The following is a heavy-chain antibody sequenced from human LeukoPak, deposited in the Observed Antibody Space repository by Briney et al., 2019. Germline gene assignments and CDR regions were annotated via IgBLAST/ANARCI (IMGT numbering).Heavy chain of an antibody. V-gene: IGHV3-48*01. CDR3: ARDAIAAAATEDY. J-gene: IGHJ4*02. CDR2: ISSSSSTI. D-gene: IGHD6-13*01. Sequence: GGALRLSCAASGFTFSSYSMKWVRQAPGKGREGVAYISSSSSTIYYADSVKGRFTISRDNAKNSLYLQMNSLRAEDTAVYYCARDAIAAAATEDYWGQGTLVTVSS. CDR1: GFTFSSYS.